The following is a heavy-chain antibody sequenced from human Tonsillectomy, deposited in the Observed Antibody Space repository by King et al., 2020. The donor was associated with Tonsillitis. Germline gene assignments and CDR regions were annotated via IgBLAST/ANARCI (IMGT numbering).Heavy chain of an antibody. J-gene: IGHJ1*01. D-gene: IGHD1-1*01. CDR1: GGSISSGGYY. CDR2: IYYSGST. CDR3: ARSERGVPEHFQH. V-gene: IGHV4-31*03. Sequence: VQLQESGPGLVKPSQTLSLTCTVSGGSISSGGYYWSWIRQHPGKGLEWIGYIYYSGSTYYNPSLKSRVTISVDTSKNQFSLQLSSVTAADTAVYYCARSERGVPEHFQHWGQGTLVTVSS.